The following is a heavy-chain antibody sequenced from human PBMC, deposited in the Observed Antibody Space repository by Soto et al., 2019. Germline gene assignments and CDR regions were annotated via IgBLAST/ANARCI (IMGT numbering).Heavy chain of an antibody. J-gene: IGHJ4*02. V-gene: IGHV3-30*18. CDR1: GFTVSIYC. CDR3: AKECRQQLAFDY. CDR2: ISYDGSNK. D-gene: IGHD6-13*01. Sequence: PGGSLILSCTASGFTVSIYCMHWVRQAPGKGLEWVAVISYDGSNKYYADSVKGRFTISRDNSKNTLYLQMNSLRAEDTAVYYCAKECRQQLAFDYWGQGTLVTVSS.